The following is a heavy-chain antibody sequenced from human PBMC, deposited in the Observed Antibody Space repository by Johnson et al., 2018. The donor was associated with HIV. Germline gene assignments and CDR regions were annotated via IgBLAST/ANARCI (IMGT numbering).Heavy chain of an antibody. CDR3: AKDPSPWLLGNDAFDI. CDR1: GFTFDDYG. V-gene: IGHV3-20*04. Sequence: VQLVESGGGVVRPGGSLRLSCAASGFTFDDYGMSWVRQAPGKGLEWVSGINWNGGSTAYADSVKGRFTISRDNATNSLYLQRNSLRAEDTALYYCAKDPSPWLLGNDAFDIWGQGTMVTVSS. D-gene: IGHD3-22*01. J-gene: IGHJ3*02. CDR2: INWNGGST.